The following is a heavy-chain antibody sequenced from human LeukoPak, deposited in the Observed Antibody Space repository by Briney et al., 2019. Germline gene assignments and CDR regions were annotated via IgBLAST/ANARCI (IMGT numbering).Heavy chain of an antibody. J-gene: IGHJ4*02. V-gene: IGHV3-30-3*01. CDR2: ISYDGSNE. D-gene: IGHD3-22*01. CDR3: ARELGEYYYDSSGYCFDY. Sequence: GGSLRLSCAASGFTFSYYAIHWVRQAPGKGLEWVAVISYDGSNEYYADSVKGRFTISRDNSKNTLYLQMNSLRAEDTAVYYCARELGEYYYDSSGYCFDYWGQGTLVTVSS. CDR1: GFTFSYYA.